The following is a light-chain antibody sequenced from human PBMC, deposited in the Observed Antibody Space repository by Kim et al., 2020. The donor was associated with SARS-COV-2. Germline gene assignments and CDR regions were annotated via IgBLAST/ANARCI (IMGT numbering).Light chain of an antibody. CDR2: FNNDGSH. V-gene: IGLV4-69*01. CDR3: QTWGTGSWV. CDR1: SGHSSNA. Sequence: QLVLTQSPSASASLGASVKLTCTLSSGHSSNAIAWHQQQPEKGPRYLMKFNNDGSHSKGDGIPDRFSGCSSGAERYLTISSLQSEDEADYYCQTWGTGSWVFGGGTKLTV. J-gene: IGLJ3*02.